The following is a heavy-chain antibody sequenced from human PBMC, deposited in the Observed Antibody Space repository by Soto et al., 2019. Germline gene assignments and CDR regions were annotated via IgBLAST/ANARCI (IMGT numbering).Heavy chain of an antibody. Sequence: QVQLQESGPGLVQPSQTLSLTCTVSGGSISSGGYFWSWIRQHPGKGLEWIGSIYYSGSTYCNPXRXSXNTISVDTSKNQFSLKLSSVTAADTAVYYCARGVAIWGQGTMVTVSS. J-gene: IGHJ3*02. CDR3: ARGVAI. CDR1: GGSISSGGYF. CDR2: IYYSGST. V-gene: IGHV4-31*01. D-gene: IGHD2-15*01.